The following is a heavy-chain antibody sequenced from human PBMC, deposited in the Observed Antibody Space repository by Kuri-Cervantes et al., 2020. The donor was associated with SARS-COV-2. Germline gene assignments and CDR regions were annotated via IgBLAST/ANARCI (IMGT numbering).Heavy chain of an antibody. CDR3: ARVGIYDYSNYRPFDY. V-gene: IGHV1-69*05. D-gene: IGHD4-11*01. CDR2: IIPIFGTA. J-gene: IGHJ4*02. Sequence: SVKVSCKASGGTFSSYAISWVRQAPGQGLEWMGGIIPIFGTANYAQKFQGRVTITTDESTSTAYMELSSLRSEDTAVYYCARVGIYDYSNYRPFDYWGQGTLVTVSS. CDR1: GGTFSSYA.